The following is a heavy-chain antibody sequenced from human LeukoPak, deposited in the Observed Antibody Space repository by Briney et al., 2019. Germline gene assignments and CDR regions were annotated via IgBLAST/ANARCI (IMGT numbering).Heavy chain of an antibody. D-gene: IGHD3-10*01. Sequence: GASVKVSCKASGYTFTSYGISWVRQAPGQGLEWMGGIIPIFGTANYAQKFQGRVTITTDESTSTAYMELSSLRSEDTAVYYCARRGEFVDWFDPWGQGALVTVSS. CDR1: GYTFTSYG. V-gene: IGHV1-69*05. J-gene: IGHJ5*02. CDR3: ARRGEFVDWFDP. CDR2: IIPIFGTA.